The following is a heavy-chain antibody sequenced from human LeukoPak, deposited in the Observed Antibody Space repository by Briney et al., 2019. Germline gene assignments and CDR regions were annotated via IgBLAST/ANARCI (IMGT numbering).Heavy chain of an antibody. J-gene: IGHJ4*02. V-gene: IGHV3-66*01. CDR2: IYSGGST. D-gene: IGHD6-13*01. Sequence: GGSLRLSCAASEFTVSSNYMNWVRQAPGKGLEWVSVIYSGGSTYYADSVKGRFTISRDNSKNTLYLQLNSLRAEDTAVYYCAGGARRQQPFDYWGQGTLVTVSS. CDR3: AGGARRQQPFDY. CDR1: EFTVSSNY.